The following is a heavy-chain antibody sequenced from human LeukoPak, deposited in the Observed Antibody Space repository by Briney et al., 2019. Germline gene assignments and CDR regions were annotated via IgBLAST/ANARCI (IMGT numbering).Heavy chain of an antibody. D-gene: IGHD3-3*01. Sequence: PSETLSLTCAVYGGSFSGYSWGWFRQPPGKGLEWMGEINHSGSTNYNPSLKSRVTISVDTSKNQFSLKLSSVTAADTAVYYCARVYDFWSGSRDNWFDPWGQGTLVTVSS. CDR2: INHSGST. V-gene: IGHV4-34*01. CDR1: GGSFSGYS. CDR3: ARVYDFWSGSRDNWFDP. J-gene: IGHJ5*02.